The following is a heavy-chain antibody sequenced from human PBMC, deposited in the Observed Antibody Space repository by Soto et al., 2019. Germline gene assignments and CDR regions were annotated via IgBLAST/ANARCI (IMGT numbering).Heavy chain of an antibody. J-gene: IGHJ4*02. V-gene: IGHV3-48*02. D-gene: IGHD3-3*02. CDR2: INGRDGAI. CDR3: ARDHLWAFDY. Sequence: GGSLRLSCAASGFSFSVYSMNWVRQAPGKGLEWVSYINGRDGAINYVDSVKGRFTISIDIAKNSLYLQMNSLRDEDTAVYFCARDHLWAFDYWGQGVLVTFSS. CDR1: GFSFSVYS.